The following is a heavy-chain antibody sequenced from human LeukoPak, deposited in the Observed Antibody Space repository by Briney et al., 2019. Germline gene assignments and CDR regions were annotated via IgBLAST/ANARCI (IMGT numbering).Heavy chain of an antibody. Sequence: SETLSLTCTVSGYSISSGYYWGWIRQPPGKGLEWIGSIYYSGSTYYNPSLKSRVTISVDTSKNQFSLKLSSVTAADTAVYYCARHLGYCSSTSCSPWFDPWGQGTLVTVSS. V-gene: IGHV4-38-2*02. CDR1: GYSISSGYY. J-gene: IGHJ5*02. D-gene: IGHD2-2*01. CDR2: IYYSGST. CDR3: ARHLGYCSSTSCSPWFDP.